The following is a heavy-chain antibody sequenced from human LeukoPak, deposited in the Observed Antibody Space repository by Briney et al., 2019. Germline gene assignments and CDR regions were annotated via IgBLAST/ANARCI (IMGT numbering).Heavy chain of an antibody. V-gene: IGHV1-2*02. Sequence: ASVKVSCKASGSIFSDYYMHWVRQVAGRGFEWMGGIYRRSGATKIAPKFQGRVTLTRHIPLRTHCVEWTNLASDDTAVCYCVSWAGGISDVLSVDFWGQGNLV. CDR2: IYRRSGAT. CDR1: GSIFSDYY. CDR3: VSWAGGISDVLSVDF. D-gene: IGHD2-15*01. J-gene: IGHJ4*02.